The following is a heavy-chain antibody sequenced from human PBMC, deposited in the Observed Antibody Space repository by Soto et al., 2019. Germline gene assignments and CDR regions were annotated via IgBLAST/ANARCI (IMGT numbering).Heavy chain of an antibody. CDR3: ASRTDYYYYYGMDV. CDR2: IDPSDSYT. Sequence: LKISCKGSGYSFTRYWISWVRQMPGKGLEWMGRIDPSDSYTNYSPSFQGHVTISADKSISTAYLQWSSLKASDTAMYYCASRTDYYYYYGMDVWGQGTTVTVSS. J-gene: IGHJ6*02. CDR1: GYSFTRYW. V-gene: IGHV5-10-1*01.